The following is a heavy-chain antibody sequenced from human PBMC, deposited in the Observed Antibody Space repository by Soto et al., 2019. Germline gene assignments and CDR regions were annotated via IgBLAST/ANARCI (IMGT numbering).Heavy chain of an antibody. Sequence: GGSLRLSCAASGFTCSSYSMNWVRQAPGTGLEWVSYISSSSSTIYYADSVKGRFTISRDNAKNSLYLQMNSLRDEDTAVYYCAREGGEAYCGVDCYSLPFDIWGQGTMVTVSS. CDR2: ISSSSSTI. D-gene: IGHD2-21*02. CDR3: AREGGEAYCGVDCYSLPFDI. V-gene: IGHV3-48*02. CDR1: GFTCSSYS. J-gene: IGHJ3*02.